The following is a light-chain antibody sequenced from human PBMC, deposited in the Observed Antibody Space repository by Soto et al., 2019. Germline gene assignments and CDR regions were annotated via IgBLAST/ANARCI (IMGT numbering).Light chain of an antibody. Sequence: EIVLTQSPGTLSLSPGERATRSCRASQSVSRSYLGWYQQKPGQAPRLRMYGASIRAAGVPDRFTGSGSGTDFTLTISRLEPEDFAVYYCQQYGSSGTFGQGTKVDI. V-gene: IGKV3-20*01. CDR2: GAS. CDR3: QQYGSSGT. J-gene: IGKJ1*01. CDR1: QSVSRSY.